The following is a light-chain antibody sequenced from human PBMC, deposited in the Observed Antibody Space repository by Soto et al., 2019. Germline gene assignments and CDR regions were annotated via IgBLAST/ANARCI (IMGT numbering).Light chain of an antibody. CDR1: QSVSTN. J-gene: IGKJ2*01. CDR3: QQSYTAPHT. Sequence: DIQMTQSPLSLSASVGDRVSITCRASQSVSTNLNWFQQKPGKAPKLLIYATSNLHSGIPSRFSGSGSGTDFTLTISSLQPEDFASYYCQQSYTAPHTFGQGTRVEIK. V-gene: IGKV1-39*01. CDR2: ATS.